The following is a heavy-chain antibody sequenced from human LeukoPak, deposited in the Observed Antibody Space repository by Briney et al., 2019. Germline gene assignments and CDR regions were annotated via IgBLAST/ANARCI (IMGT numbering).Heavy chain of an antibody. V-gene: IGHV4-34*01. CDR2: INHSGST. Sequence: SETLSLTCAVYGGSFSGYYWSWIRQPPGKGLEWIGEINHSGSTNYNPSLKSRVTISVDTSKNQFSLKLGSVTAADTAVYYCAHFDSSGDAFDIWGQGTMVTVSS. D-gene: IGHD3-22*01. J-gene: IGHJ3*02. CDR3: AHFDSSGDAFDI. CDR1: GGSFSGYY.